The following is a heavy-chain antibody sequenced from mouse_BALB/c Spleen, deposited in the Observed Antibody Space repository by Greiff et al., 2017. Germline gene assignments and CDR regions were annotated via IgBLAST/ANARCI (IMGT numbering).Heavy chain of an antibody. CDR1: GYTFTSYW. D-gene: IGHD2-14*01. V-gene: IGHV1S81*02. Sequence: VQLQQPGAELVKPGASVKLSCKASGYTFTSYWMHWVKQRPGQGLEWIGEINPSNGRTNYNEKFKSKATLTVDKSSSTAYMQLSSLTSEDSAVYYCARSEDYRYLYFDVWGAGTTVTVSS. CDR3: ARSEDYRYLYFDV. J-gene: IGHJ1*01. CDR2: INPSNGRT.